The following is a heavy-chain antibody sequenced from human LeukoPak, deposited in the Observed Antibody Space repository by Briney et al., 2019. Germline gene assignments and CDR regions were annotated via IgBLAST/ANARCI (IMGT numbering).Heavy chain of an antibody. CDR1: GYTFTSYY. J-gene: IGHJ4*02. D-gene: IGHD3-3*01. V-gene: IGHV1-46*01. CDR3: ARGAIFGVVIIEWYYFDY. Sequence: ASVKVSCKASGYTFTSYYMHWVRQAPGQGLEWMGIINPSGGSTSYAQKFQGRVTMTRDMSTSTVYMELSSLRSEDTAVYYCARGAIFGVVIIEWYYFDYWGQGTLVTVSS. CDR2: INPSGGST.